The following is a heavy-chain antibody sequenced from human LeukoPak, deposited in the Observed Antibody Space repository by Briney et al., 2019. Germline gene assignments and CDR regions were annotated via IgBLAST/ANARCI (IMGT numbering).Heavy chain of an antibody. Sequence: SETLSLTCTVSGGSISSSTSGWGWYWGWIRQPPGKGLEWIGSMYYSGSTYYNPSLKSRVTISVDTSKNQFSLKLSSVTAADTAVYYCARVSARDGYNPDYWGQGTLVTVSS. V-gene: IGHV4-39*07. J-gene: IGHJ4*02. D-gene: IGHD5-24*01. CDR2: MYYSGST. CDR3: ARVSARDGYNPDY. CDR1: GGSISSSTSGWGWY.